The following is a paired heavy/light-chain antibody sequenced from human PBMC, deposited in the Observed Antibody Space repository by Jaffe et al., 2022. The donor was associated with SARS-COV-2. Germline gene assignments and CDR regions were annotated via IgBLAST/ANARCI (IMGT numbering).Heavy chain of an antibody. Sequence: QVQLQESGPGLVKPSQTLSLTCSVSGGSMTSTLYYWSWVRQPAGKGLEWIGRVYPSGSTNYNPSLKSRVTISVATSKNLFSLTLTSVTAADTAMYYCARGRAVTGADYWGQGTLVTVSS. CDR1: GGSMTSTLYY. V-gene: IGHV4-61*02. J-gene: IGHJ4*02. CDR2: VYPSGST. D-gene: IGHD2-21*02. CDR3: ARGRAVTGADY.
Light chain of an antibody. Sequence: DIVMTQSPDSLAVSLGEGATISCKSSETVLYTADNKDYLAWYQQKPGQPPKLLIHWASTRESGVPDRFSGSGSGTDFTLTISSLQAEDVAIYYCHQYFSAPLTFGQGTKLEIK. CDR3: HQYFSAPLT. V-gene: IGKV4-1*01. J-gene: IGKJ2*01. CDR1: ETVLYTADNKDY. CDR2: WAS.